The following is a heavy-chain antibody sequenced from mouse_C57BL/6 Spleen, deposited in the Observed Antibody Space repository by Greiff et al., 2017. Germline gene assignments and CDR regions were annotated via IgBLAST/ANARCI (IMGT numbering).Heavy chain of an antibody. J-gene: IGHJ4*01. CDR1: GFSLTSYG. Sequence: VMLVESGPGLVQPSQSLSITCTVSGFSLTSYGVHWVRQSPGKGLEWLGVIWSGGSTDYNAAFISRLSISKDNSKSQVFFKMNSLQADDTAIYYCARNRRACPWAMDYWGQGTSVTGSS. CDR3: ARNRRACPWAMDY. D-gene: IGHD3-3*01. V-gene: IGHV2-2*01. CDR2: IWSGGST.